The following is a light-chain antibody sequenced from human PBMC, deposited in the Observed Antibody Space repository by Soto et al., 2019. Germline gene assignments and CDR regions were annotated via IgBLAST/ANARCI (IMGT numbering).Light chain of an antibody. Sequence: QSVLTQPPSASGSPGQSITISYTGTSTDVGTYNYVSWYQQHPGKAPKVMIYEVNKRPSGVPDRFSGSKSGNTASLTVSGVQAEDEADYYCASYAGSNKMIFGGGTKLTVL. V-gene: IGLV2-8*01. CDR2: EVN. CDR3: ASYAGSNKMI. CDR1: STDVGTYNY. J-gene: IGLJ2*01.